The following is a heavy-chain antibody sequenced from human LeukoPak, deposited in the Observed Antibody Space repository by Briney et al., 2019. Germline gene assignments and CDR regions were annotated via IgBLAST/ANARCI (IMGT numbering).Heavy chain of an antibody. CDR1: GYTFTGYY. V-gene: IGHV1-2*02. Sequence: ASVKVSCKASGYTFTGYYMHWVRQAPGQGLEWMGWINPNSGGTNYAQKFQGRVTMTRDTSISTAYMELSRLRSDDTAVYCCARGDRIVGATLYNWFDPWGQGTLVTVSS. CDR2: INPNSGGT. J-gene: IGHJ5*02. D-gene: IGHD1-26*01. CDR3: ARGDRIVGATLYNWFDP.